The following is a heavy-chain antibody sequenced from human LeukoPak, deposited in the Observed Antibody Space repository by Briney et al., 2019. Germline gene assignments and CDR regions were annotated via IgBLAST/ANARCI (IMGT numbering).Heavy chain of an antibody. Sequence: GASVKVSCKASGGTFSSYAISWVRQAPGQGLEWMGRIIPILGIANYAQKFQGRVTITADKSTSTAYMELSSLRSEDTAVYYCARDRTSSGYDRAFDIWGQGTMVTVSS. CDR2: IIPILGIA. CDR3: ARDRTSSGYDRAFDI. CDR1: GGTFSSYA. J-gene: IGHJ3*02. D-gene: IGHD5-12*01. V-gene: IGHV1-69*04.